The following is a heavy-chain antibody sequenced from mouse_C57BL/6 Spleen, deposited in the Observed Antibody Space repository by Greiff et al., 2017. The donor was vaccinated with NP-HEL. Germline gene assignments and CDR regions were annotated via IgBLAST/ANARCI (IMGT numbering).Heavy chain of an antibody. D-gene: IGHD1-1*01. Sequence: EVMLVESGGGLVKPGGSLKLSCAASGFTFSSYAMSWVRQTPEKRLEWVATISDGGSYTYYPDNVKGRFTISRDNAKNNLYLQMSHLKSEDTAMYYCARGGYYYGSDYAMDYWGQGTSVTVSS. V-gene: IGHV5-4*03. CDR1: GFTFSSYA. CDR2: ISDGGSYT. CDR3: ARGGYYYGSDYAMDY. J-gene: IGHJ4*01.